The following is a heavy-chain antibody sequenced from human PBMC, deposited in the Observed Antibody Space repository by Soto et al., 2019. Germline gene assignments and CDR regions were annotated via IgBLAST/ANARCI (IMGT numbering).Heavy chain of an antibody. CDR1: GFTFSNAW. D-gene: IGHD1-1*01. V-gene: IGHV3-15*07. J-gene: IGHJ1*01. CDR3: SPISTKTGTTTYPLAY. Sequence: PGGSLRLSCAASGFTFSNAWMNWVRQAPGKGLEWVGRIKSKIDGGTTDYAAPVRGRFTVSRDDSKSTLDLQMNSLKTEDTAVYYCSPISTKTGTTTYPLAYWGQGTPVPVSS. CDR2: IKSKIDGGTT.